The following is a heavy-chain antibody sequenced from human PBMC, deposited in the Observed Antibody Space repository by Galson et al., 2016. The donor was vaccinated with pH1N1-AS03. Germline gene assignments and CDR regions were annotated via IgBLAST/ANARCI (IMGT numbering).Heavy chain of an antibody. CDR2: IYSDGST. J-gene: IGHJ4*02. D-gene: IGHD1-26*01. V-gene: IGHV3-66*02. CDR3: ARDPSSGSYYERDY. CDR1: GFTVSVNY. Sequence: SLRLSCAASGFTVSVNYMNWVRQAPGKGLEWVSVIYSDGSTYYADSVKGRFTISRDKSKNTLYLQMSSLRTKDTAVYYCARDPSSGSYYERDYWGQGTLVAVSS.